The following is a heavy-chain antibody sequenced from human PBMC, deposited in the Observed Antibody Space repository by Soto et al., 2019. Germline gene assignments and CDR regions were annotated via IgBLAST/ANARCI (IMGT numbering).Heavy chain of an antibody. V-gene: IGHV3-23*01. CDR3: ARGRSKVYCSGSSCYSSCFVL. Sequence: PGGYLRLSCAASGFTFSNYGMSWVRQAPGKGLEWVSGISGSGISTYYTDSVKGRFTISRDNSKNTLFLHINSLRSEDTAVYYCARGRSKVYCSGSSCYSSCFVLWCQGILVTGSS. CDR2: ISGSGIST. D-gene: IGHD2-15*01. CDR1: GFTFSNYG. J-gene: IGHJ5*02.